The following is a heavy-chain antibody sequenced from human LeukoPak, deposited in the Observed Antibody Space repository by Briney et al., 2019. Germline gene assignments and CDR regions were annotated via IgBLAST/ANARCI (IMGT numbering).Heavy chain of an antibody. CDR3: ARGAYYYDSSGYFFDY. CDR2: IYTSGST. CDR1: GGSISSYY. J-gene: IGHJ4*02. V-gene: IGHV4-4*07. Sequence: SETLSLTCTVSGGSISSYYWSWIRQPAGKGLEWIGRIYTSGSTNYNPSLKSRVAMSVDTSKNQFSLKLSSVTAADTAVYYCARGAYYYDSSGYFFDYWGQGTLVTVSS. D-gene: IGHD3-22*01.